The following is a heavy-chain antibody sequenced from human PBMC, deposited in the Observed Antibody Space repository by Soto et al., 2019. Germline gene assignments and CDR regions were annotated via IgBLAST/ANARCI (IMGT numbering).Heavy chain of an antibody. D-gene: IGHD5-18*01. CDR3: AGGQHSYGPHRGDGTDG. CDR2: ISYDGDNK. V-gene: IGHV3-30-3*01. J-gene: IGHJ6*01. CDR1: GFTFSSYS. Sequence: PGGSLRLSCAASGFTFSSYSIPWVRQAPGKGLAWMAFISYDGDNKYFADSVKGRFTISRDNAKNTFYLQMTSLRAEDTAVYYCAGGQHSYGPHRGDGTDGWGQGTTVTVSS.